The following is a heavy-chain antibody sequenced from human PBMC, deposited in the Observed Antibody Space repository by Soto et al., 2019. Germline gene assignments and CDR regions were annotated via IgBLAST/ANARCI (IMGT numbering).Heavy chain of an antibody. D-gene: IGHD6-13*01. J-gene: IGHJ4*02. Sequence: QVQLQESGPGLVKPSETLSLTCTVSGGSVSSGSYYWSWIRQPPGKGLEWIGYIYYSGSTNYNPSLKSRVTISVDTSKNQFSLKLSSVTAADTAVYYCARGEQQRVFDYWGQGTLVTVSS. V-gene: IGHV4-61*01. CDR2: IYYSGST. CDR3: ARGEQQRVFDY. CDR1: GGSVSSGSYY.